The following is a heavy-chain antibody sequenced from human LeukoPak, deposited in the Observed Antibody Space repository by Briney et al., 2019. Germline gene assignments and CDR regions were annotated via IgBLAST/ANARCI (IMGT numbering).Heavy chain of an antibody. CDR3: ASTGYSSSWDFDY. J-gene: IGHJ4*02. CDR2: IKQDGSEK. V-gene: IGHV3-7*01. D-gene: IGHD6-13*01. Sequence: SGGSLRLSCAASGFTFSSYAMHWVRQAPGKGLEWVANIKQDGSEKYYVDSVKGRFTISRDNAKNSLYLQMNSLRAEDTAVYYCASTGYSSSWDFDYWGQGTLVTVSS. CDR1: GFTFSSYA.